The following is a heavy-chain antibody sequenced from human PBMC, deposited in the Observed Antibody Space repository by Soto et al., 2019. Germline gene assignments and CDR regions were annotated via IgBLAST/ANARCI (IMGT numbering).Heavy chain of an antibody. CDR3: ARTLAYCSSTSCYAPWFDS. V-gene: IGHV6-1*01. Sequence: SRTLSLTCAISGDSVSSNSVAWDCSRHSPSRVLEWLGRTYYRSKWYNDYAVSVKSRITINPDTSKNQFSLQLNSVTPEDTAVYYCARTLAYCSSTSCYAPWFDSWGQGTLVTVSS. CDR2: TYYRSKWYN. CDR1: GDSVSSNSVA. D-gene: IGHD2-2*01. J-gene: IGHJ5*01.